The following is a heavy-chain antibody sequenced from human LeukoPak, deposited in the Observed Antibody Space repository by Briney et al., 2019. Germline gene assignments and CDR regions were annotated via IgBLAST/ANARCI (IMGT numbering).Heavy chain of an antibody. CDR3: ARDRATAMVSFGYFDL. J-gene: IGHJ2*01. Sequence: PGGSLRLSCVASGFDISYNYVGWVRQAPGKGLEWVSVIHTGGTTHYADSVKGRFTISRDNAKNSLYLQMNSLRAEDTAVYYCARDRATAMVSFGYFDLWGRGTLVTVSS. CDR1: GFDISYNY. CDR2: IHTGGTT. V-gene: IGHV3-66*01. D-gene: IGHD5-18*01.